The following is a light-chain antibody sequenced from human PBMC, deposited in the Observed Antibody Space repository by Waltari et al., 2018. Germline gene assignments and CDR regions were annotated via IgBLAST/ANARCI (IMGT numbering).Light chain of an antibody. Sequence: DIQMTQSPSTLSASVGDSVTITCRASPSIGYWLAWYQQKPGKAPKLLIQKASSLQGGIPSRFGGSGSGTEFTLTISSLQPDDSATYHCQQYSSESYTFGQGTKLEIK. CDR3: QQYSSESYT. CDR2: KAS. CDR1: PSIGYW. J-gene: IGKJ2*01. V-gene: IGKV1-5*03.